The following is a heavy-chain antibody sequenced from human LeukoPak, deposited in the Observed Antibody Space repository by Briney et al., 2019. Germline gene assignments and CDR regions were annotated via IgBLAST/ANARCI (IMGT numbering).Heavy chain of an antibody. V-gene: IGHV4-61*02. CDR2: IYTSGST. J-gene: IGHJ4*02. D-gene: IGHD3-22*01. CDR3: PRASYSYDISGWVPFDY. Sequence: PSQTLSLTCTVSGGSITSSSNYWSWIRQPAGKGLEWIGRIYTSGSTTYNPSLKSRVTISGDTSENQFSLRLSSVTAADTAVYYCPRASYSYDISGWVPFDYWGQGTLVTVSS. CDR1: GGSITSSSNY.